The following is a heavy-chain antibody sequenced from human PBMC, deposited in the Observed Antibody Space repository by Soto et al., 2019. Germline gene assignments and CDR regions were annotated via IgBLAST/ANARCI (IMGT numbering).Heavy chain of an antibody. CDR1: GYTFTSYG. J-gene: IGHJ6*03. V-gene: IGHV1-18*01. Sequence: QVQLVQSGAEVKKPGASVKVSCKASGYTFTSYGISWVRQTPGQGLEWMGWISAYNGNTNYAQKLQGRVTMTTDTSTSTAYMELRSLRSDDTAVYYCERVVWQQQLPVHYMDVWGKGTTVTVSS. CDR3: ERVVWQQQLPVHYMDV. D-gene: IGHD6-13*01. CDR2: ISAYNGNT.